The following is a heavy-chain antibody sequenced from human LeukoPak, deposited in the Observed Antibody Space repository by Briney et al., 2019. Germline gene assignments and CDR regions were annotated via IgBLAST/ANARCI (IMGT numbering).Heavy chain of an antibody. Sequence: SETLSLTCTVSGGSISGSYWIWIRQSPEKGLEGIGYIYYNGNTDYNPSLRSRLTMSVDTSKNQFSLKLTSVTAADTALYYCAKGGWSLDIWGQGTMVTVSS. CDR2: IYYNGNT. J-gene: IGHJ3*02. V-gene: IGHV4-59*03. CDR1: GGSISGSY. D-gene: IGHD6-19*01. CDR3: AKGGWSLDI.